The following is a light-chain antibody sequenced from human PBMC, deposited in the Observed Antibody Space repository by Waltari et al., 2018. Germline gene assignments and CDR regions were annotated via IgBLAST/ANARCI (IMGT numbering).Light chain of an antibody. CDR1: QAISNY. J-gene: IGKJ4*01. Sequence: DIHMTQSPSSLSTSVGDRVTITCQASQAISNYLRWNQQKPGKAPRLLIYDASNLETGVPSRFSGSGSGTDFTVTISSLQPENLATCSCQPLHNLVGGGTKVQI. V-gene: IGKV1-33*01. CDR3: QPLHNL. CDR2: DAS.